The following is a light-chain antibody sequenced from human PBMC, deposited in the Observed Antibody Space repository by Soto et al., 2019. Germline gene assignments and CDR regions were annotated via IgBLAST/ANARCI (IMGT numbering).Light chain of an antibody. CDR1: SSNIGAGYD. V-gene: IGLV1-40*01. CDR3: QSYDSSLNAPGV. CDR2: GNS. Sequence: QSVLTQPPSVSGAPGQRVTISCTGSSSNIGAGYDVHWYQQLPGTAPKLLIYGNSNRPSGVPDRFSGSKSGTSASLAITGLQAEDEADYYCQSYDSSLNAPGVFGTGTKLTVL. J-gene: IGLJ1*01.